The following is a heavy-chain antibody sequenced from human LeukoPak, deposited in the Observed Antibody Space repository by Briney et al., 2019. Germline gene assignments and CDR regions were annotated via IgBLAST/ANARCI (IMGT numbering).Heavy chain of an antibody. Sequence: GASVKVSCKASGYTFTSYGISWVRQAPGQGLEWMGWISAYNGNTNYAQKLQGRVTMTTDTSTSTAYMELRSLRSDDTAVYYCARSEEYYYDSSGYYSWYFDLWGRGNLVTVSS. D-gene: IGHD3-22*01. CDR2: ISAYNGNT. CDR1: GYTFTSYG. CDR3: ARSEEYYYDSSGYYSWYFDL. J-gene: IGHJ2*01. V-gene: IGHV1-18*01.